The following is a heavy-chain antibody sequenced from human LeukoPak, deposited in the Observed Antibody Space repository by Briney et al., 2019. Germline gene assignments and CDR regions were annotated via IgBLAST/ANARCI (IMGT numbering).Heavy chain of an antibody. CDR3: AKSPKTGFLFDY. Sequence: GSLRLSCAASGFSVSSNYMNWVRQAPGKGLEWVSVIYGGVNTVYADSVKGRFTISRDDSKNTLYLQMNSLRAEDTAVYYCAKSPKTGFLFDYWGQGTLVTVSS. V-gene: IGHV3-66*01. J-gene: IGHJ4*02. CDR2: IYGGVNT. D-gene: IGHD1-1*01. CDR1: GFSVSSNY.